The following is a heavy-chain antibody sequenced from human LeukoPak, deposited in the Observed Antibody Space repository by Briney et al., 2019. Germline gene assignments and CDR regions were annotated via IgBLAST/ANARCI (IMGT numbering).Heavy chain of an antibody. CDR3: AGSGFSYGFDALDI. J-gene: IGHJ3*02. Sequence: GGSLRLSCAASGFKFDDCCMSWVRQAPGKGLEWVSAINWNGGSTGYADSVKGRFTISRDNARNSLYLHMNSLRGEDTALYYCAGSGFSYGFDALDIWGQGTVVTVSS. CDR1: GFKFDDCC. V-gene: IGHV3-20*04. D-gene: IGHD5-18*01. CDR2: INWNGGST.